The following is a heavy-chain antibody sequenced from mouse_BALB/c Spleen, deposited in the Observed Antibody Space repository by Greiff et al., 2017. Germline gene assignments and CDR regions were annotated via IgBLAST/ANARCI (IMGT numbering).Heavy chain of an antibody. Sequence: VQLQQSGAELAKPGASVKMSCKASGYTFTSYWMHWVKQRPGQGLEWIGYINPSTGYTEYNQKFKDKATLTADKSSSPAYMQLSSLTSEDSAVYYCARSGDDYAWFAYWGQGTLVTVSA. V-gene: IGHV1-7*01. CDR2: INPSTGYT. D-gene: IGHD2-4*01. CDR3: ARSGDDYAWFAY. J-gene: IGHJ3*01. CDR1: GYTFTSYW.